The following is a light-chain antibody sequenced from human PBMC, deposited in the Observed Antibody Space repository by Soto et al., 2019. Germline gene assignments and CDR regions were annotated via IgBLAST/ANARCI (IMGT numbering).Light chain of an antibody. CDR1: QSISRW. Sequence: LSASVGARVTIICRASQSISRWVAWYQQKPGKAPQLLIYDGSSLHSGVPSRFSGSASGTEFTLTISSLQPGDFATYYCQQYNSSSPTFGQGTKVDNK. CDR2: DGS. J-gene: IGKJ1*01. CDR3: QQYNSSSPT. V-gene: IGKV1-5*02.